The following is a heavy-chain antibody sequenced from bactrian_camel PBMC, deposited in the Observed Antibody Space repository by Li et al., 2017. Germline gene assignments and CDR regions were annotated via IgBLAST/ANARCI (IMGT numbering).Heavy chain of an antibody. CDR3: AAAPWYTGSCWQQNACRY. D-gene: IGHD6*01. J-gene: IGHJ4*01. V-gene: IGHV3S40*01. CDR2: HYTGTATT. CDR1: GYTFNTY. Sequence: VQLVESGGGSVQAGGSLTLSCVASGYTFNTYGWFRQAPGKEREAVAAHYTGTATTYVADSVKGRFTIIRDLTPNTIYLQLNSLMPEDTAMYYCAAAPWYTGSCWQQNACRYWGQGTQVTVST.